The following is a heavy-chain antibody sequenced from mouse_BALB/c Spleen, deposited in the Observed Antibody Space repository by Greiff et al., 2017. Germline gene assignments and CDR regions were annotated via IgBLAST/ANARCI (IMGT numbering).Heavy chain of an antibody. CDR1: GYTFTSYW. V-gene: IGHV1-69*02. CDR2: IYPSDSYI. J-gene: IGHJ1*01. CDR3: TRYRYDDWYFDV. Sequence: VQLQQSGAELVRPGASVKLSCKASGYTFTSYWINWVKQRPGQGLEWIGNIYPSDSYINYNQKFKDKATLTVDKSSSTAYMQLSSPTSEDSAVYYCTRYRYDDWYFDVWGAGTTVTVSS. D-gene: IGHD2-14*01.